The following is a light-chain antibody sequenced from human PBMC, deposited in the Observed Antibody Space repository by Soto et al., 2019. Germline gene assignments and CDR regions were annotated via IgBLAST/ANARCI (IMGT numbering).Light chain of an antibody. CDR2: DAS. J-gene: IGKJ4*01. CDR1: QSVSNY. CDR3: QQRSSSPLLT. Sequence: EIVLTQSPATLSLSPGERATLSCRASQSVSNYLAWYQQNPGQAPRLLIYDASNRATGIPARFSGSGSGTDFTRTISSLEPEDFAVYYCQQRSSSPLLTFGGGTKVEI. V-gene: IGKV3-11*01.